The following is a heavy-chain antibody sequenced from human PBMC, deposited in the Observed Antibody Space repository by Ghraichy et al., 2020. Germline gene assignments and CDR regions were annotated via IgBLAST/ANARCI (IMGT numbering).Heavy chain of an antibody. J-gene: IGHJ4*02. CDR1: GFSLSTSGVG. D-gene: IGHD1-1*01. CDR3: AHSFVGPAPRPTGKLFDY. CDR2: IYWDDDK. Sequence: SGPTLVKPTQTLTLTCTFSGFSLSTSGVGVGWIRQPPGKALEWLALIYWDDDKRYSPSLKSRLTITKDTSKNQVVLTMTNMDPVDTATYYCAHSFVGPAPRPTGKLFDYWGQGTLVTVSS. V-gene: IGHV2-5*02.